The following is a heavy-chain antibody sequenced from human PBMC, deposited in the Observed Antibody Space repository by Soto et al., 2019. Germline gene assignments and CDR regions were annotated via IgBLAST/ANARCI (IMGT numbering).Heavy chain of an antibody. CDR1: GGTFSSYA. D-gene: IGHD2-2*01. CDR2: ISAYNGNT. V-gene: IGHV1-18*01. J-gene: IGHJ5*02. CDR3: ARVLGYCSSTSCPNWFDP. Sequence: ASVKVSCKASGGTFSSYAISWVRQAPGQGLEWMGWISAYNGNTNYAQKLQGRVTMTTDTSTSTAYMELRSLRSDDTAVYYCARVLGYCSSTSCPNWFDPWGQGTLVTVS.